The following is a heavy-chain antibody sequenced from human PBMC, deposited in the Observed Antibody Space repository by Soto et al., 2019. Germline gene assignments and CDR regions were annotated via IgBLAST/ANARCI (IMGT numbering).Heavy chain of an antibody. CDR2: ISAGGSST. J-gene: IGHJ6*02. CDR3: VRQGFGALHGLVDV. CDR1: GFTFNTYA. D-gene: IGHD3-10*01. Sequence: GGSLRLSCAASGFTFNTYAMNWVRQPPGKGLEWVSTISAGGSSTYYAASVKGRFTISRDNSKKTMFLQMNSLRAEDTAVYYCVRQGFGALHGLVDVWGQGTTVTVSS. V-gene: IGHV3-23*01.